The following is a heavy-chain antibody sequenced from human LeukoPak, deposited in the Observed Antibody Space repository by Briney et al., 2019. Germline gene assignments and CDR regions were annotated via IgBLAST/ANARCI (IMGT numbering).Heavy chain of an antibody. D-gene: IGHD1-26*01. CDR3: ARPLGVVGATDAFDI. V-gene: IGHV1-8*03. Sequence: ASVKVSCKASGYTFTSYDINWVRQATGQGLEWMGWMNPNSGNTGYAQKFQGRVTITRNTSISTAYMELSSLRSEDTAVYYCARPLGVVGATDAFDIWGQGTMVTVSS. J-gene: IGHJ3*02. CDR1: GYTFTSYD. CDR2: MNPNSGNT.